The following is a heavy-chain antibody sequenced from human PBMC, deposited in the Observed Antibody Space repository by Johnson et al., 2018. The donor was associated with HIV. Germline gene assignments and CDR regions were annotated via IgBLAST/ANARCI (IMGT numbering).Heavy chain of an antibody. J-gene: IGHJ3*02. Sequence: EVQLVESGGGLVKPGGSLRLSCAASGFTFSNAWMSWVRQAPGKGLEWVGRIKSKTDGGTTDYAAPVKGRFIISRDDSKNTLYLQMNSLKTEDTAVYYCTTETYYYDSSGYYYGHAFDIWGQGTMVTVSS. CDR1: GFTFSNAW. CDR2: IKSKTDGGTT. CDR3: TTETYYYDSSGYYYGHAFDI. D-gene: IGHD3-22*01. V-gene: IGHV3-15*01.